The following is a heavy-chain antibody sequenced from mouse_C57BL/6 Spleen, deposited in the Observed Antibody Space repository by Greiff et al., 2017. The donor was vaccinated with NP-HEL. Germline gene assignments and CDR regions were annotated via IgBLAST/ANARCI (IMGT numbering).Heavy chain of an antibody. CDR3: ARTGNDYYAMDY. J-gene: IGHJ4*01. CDR1: GYTFTSYG. V-gene: IGHV1-81*01. Sequence: VQLQQSGAELARPGASVKLSCKASGYTFTSYGISWVKQRTGQGLEWIGEIYPRSGNTYYNEKFKGKATLTADKSSSTAYMELRSLTSEDSAVYFCARTGNDYYAMDYWGQGTSGTVSS. CDR2: IYPRSGNT. D-gene: IGHD4-1*01.